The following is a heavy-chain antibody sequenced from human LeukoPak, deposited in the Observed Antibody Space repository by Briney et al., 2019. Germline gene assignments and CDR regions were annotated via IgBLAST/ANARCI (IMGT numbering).Heavy chain of an antibody. D-gene: IGHD1-14*01. J-gene: IGHJ6*03. CDR2: ISAYNGNT. CDR3: ARIPEIDYYYYMDV. CDR1: GGTFSTYA. Sequence: ASVKVSCKASGGTFSTYAFSWVRQAPGQGLEWMGWISAYNGNTNYAQKLQGRVTMTTDTSTSTAYMELRSLRSDDTAVYYCARIPEIDYYYYMDVWGKGTTVTISS. V-gene: IGHV1-18*01.